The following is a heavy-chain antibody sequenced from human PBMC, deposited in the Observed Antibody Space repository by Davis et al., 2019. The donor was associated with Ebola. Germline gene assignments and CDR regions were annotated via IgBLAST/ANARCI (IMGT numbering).Heavy chain of an antibody. D-gene: IGHD3-16*01. V-gene: IGHV1-69*13. J-gene: IGHJ6*02. CDR1: GGTFSSYA. Sequence: SVKVSCKASGGTFSSYAISWVRQAPGQGLEWMGGIIPIFGTANYAQKFQGRVTITADESTSTAYVELSSLRSEDTAVYYCARAQDLGKLRNGMVVWGQGTTVTVSS. CDR3: ARAQDLGKLRNGMVV. CDR2: IIPIFGTA.